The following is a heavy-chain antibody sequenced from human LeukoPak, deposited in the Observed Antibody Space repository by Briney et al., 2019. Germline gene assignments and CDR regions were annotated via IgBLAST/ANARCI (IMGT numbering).Heavy chain of an antibody. D-gene: IGHD3-10*01. CDR3: AKVGSGSSIGGY. V-gene: IGHV3-30*18. CDR2: ISYDGSNK. Sequence: PGRSLRLSCAASGFTFSSYGMHWVRQAPGKGLEWVAVISYDGSNKYYADSVKGRFTISRDNSKNTLYLQMNSLRAEDTAVYYCAKVGSGSSIGGYWGQGTLVTVSS. CDR1: GFTFSSYG. J-gene: IGHJ4*02.